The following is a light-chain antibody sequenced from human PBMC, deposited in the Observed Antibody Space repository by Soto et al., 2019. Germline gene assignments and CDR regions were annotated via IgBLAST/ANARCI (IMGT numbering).Light chain of an antibody. CDR3: CSYASGGTYV. Sequence: QSALTQPASVSGSPGQWITISCTGTSSDIGSYNLVSWYQQHPGKAPKLMIYEGSKRPAGVSDRLSGSRSGNTASLTISGLQAEDEADYYCCSYASGGTYVFGTGTKLTVL. CDR2: EGS. V-gene: IGLV2-23*01. CDR1: SSDIGSYNL. J-gene: IGLJ1*01.